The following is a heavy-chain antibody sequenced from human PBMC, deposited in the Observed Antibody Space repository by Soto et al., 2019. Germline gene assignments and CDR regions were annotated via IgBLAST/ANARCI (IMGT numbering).Heavy chain of an antibody. CDR3: ATDPGSGLTSHPRFDY. J-gene: IGHJ4*02. CDR2: ISYDGSNK. D-gene: IGHD7-27*01. CDR1: GFTFSSYG. V-gene: IGHV3-30*03. Sequence: GGSLRLSCAASGFTFSSYGMHWVRQAPGKGLEWVAVISYDGSNKYYADSVKGRFTISRDNSKNTLYLQMNSLRAEDTAVYYCATDPGSGLTSHPRFDYWGQGTLVTVSS.